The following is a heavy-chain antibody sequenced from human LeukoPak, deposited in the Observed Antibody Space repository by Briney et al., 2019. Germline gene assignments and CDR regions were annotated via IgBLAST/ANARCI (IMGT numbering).Heavy chain of an antibody. Sequence: SETLSLTCIVSGGSISSYYWSWIRQPPGKGLEWIGYMSKSGSTNYNPSLQSRVTILVDTSKNQFSLKLSTATAADTAVYYCARHKGSSTWYPFDYWGQGTLVTVSS. CDR3: ARHKGSSTWYPFDY. J-gene: IGHJ4*02. CDR2: MSKSGST. CDR1: GGSISSYY. V-gene: IGHV4-59*08. D-gene: IGHD6-13*01.